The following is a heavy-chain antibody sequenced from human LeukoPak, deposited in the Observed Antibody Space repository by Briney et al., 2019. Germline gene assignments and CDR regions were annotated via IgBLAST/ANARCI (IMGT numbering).Heavy chain of an antibody. CDR3: ARGTGFFYM. CDR1: GFIFSNYG. Sequence: PGGSLRLSCAASGFIFSNYGMIWVRQAPGKGPEWVASISSISTYTHYADSVKGRFIIPRDNAENFLYLQMNSLRAEDTALYYCARGTGFFYMWGRGTMVTVSS. CDR2: ISSISTYT. D-gene: IGHD1-14*01. V-gene: IGHV3-21*04. J-gene: IGHJ3*02.